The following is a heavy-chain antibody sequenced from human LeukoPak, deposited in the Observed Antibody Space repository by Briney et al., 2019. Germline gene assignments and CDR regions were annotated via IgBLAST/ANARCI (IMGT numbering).Heavy chain of an antibody. CDR2: IKGKPDGGTA. CDR1: GLTFANAR. D-gene: IGHD5-24*01. CDR3: STDRD. V-gene: IGHV3-15*05. Sequence: GGSLRLSCAASGLTFANARMNWVRQAPGKGLEWVGRIKGKPDGGTADYAASVMARFIISRDDSKDTVYLQMNSLREEDSGLYFCSTDRDWGQGTLVAVSS. J-gene: IGHJ4*02.